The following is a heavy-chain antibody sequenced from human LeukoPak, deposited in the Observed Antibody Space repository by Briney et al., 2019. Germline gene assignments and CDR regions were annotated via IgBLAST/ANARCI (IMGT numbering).Heavy chain of an antibody. D-gene: IGHD2-2*02. Sequence: PGGSLRLSCAASGFTFSSYWMHWVRQAPGKGLVWVSRINSDGSSTSYADSVKGRFTISRDNAKNTLYLQMNSLRAEDTAVYYCARRDIVVVPAAIFGAFDIWGQGTMVTVSS. CDR1: GFTFSSYW. V-gene: IGHV3-74*01. CDR2: INSDGSST. CDR3: ARRDIVVVPAAIFGAFDI. J-gene: IGHJ3*02.